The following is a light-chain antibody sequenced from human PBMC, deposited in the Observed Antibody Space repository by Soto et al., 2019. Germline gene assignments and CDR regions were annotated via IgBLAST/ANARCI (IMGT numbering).Light chain of an antibody. Sequence: SYELSQPPSVSVSPGQTATITCSGAELGDKYACWYQQKAGQSPILVIYQDDKRPSGTPARFSGSHSGTTATLTISGTQAMDEADYYCQAWDRSTVVFGGGTKLTVL. CDR3: QAWDRSTVV. CDR2: QDD. CDR1: ELGDKY. V-gene: IGLV3-1*01. J-gene: IGLJ2*01.